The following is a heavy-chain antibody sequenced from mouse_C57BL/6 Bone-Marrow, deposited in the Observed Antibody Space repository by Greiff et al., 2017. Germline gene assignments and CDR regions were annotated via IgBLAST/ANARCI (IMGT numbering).Heavy chain of an antibody. J-gene: IGHJ1*03. CDR3: ARPIYDGYPWYFDV. V-gene: IGHV1-69*01. D-gene: IGHD2-3*01. Sequence: VQLQQPGAELVMPGASVKLSCKASGYTFTSYWMHWVKPRPGQGLAWIGEIDPSDSYTTYNQKFKGKSTLTVDKSSSTAYMQLSSLTSEDSAVYYCARPIYDGYPWYFDVWGTGSTVRDSS. CDR2: IDPSDSYT. CDR1: GYTFTSYW.